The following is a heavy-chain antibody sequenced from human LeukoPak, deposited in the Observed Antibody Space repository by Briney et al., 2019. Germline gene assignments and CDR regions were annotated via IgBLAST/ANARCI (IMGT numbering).Heavy chain of an antibody. CDR2: ISSFSSYI. CDR1: EFTFSSYN. CDR3: AKIRPPAYDI. J-gene: IGHJ3*02. V-gene: IGHV3-21*04. D-gene: IGHD3-3*02. Sequence: GGSLRLSCAASEFTFSSYNMNWVRQAPGKGLEWVSSISSFSSYIYYADSVKGRFTISRDNAKNSLYLQMNSLRAEDTAVYYCAKIRPPAYDIWGQGTMVTVSS.